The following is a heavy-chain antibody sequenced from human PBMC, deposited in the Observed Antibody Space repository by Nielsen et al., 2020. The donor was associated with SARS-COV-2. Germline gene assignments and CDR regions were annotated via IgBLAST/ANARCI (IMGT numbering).Heavy chain of an antibody. J-gene: IGHJ3*02. CDR2: ISYDGSNK. CDR1: GFTFSSYG. D-gene: IGHD3-10*01. CDR3: ISMAFDI. V-gene: IGHV3-30*03. Sequence: GGSLRLSCAASGFTFSSYGMHWVRQAPGKGLEWVAVISYDGSNKYYADSVKGRFTISRDNAKNTLYLQMNSLRAEDTAVYYCISMAFDIWGQGTMVTVSS.